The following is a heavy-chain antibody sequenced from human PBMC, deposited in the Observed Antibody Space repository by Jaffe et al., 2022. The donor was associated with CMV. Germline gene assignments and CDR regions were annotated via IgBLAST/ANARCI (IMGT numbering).Heavy chain of an antibody. CDR3: ARESLRFQYYYYYYMDV. D-gene: IGHD3-3*01. CDR1: GGSFSGYY. V-gene: IGHV4-34*01. Sequence: QVQLQQWGAGLLKPSETLSLTCAVYGGSFSGYYWSWIRQPPGKGLEWIGEINHSGSTNYNPSLKSRVTISVDTSKNQFSLKLSSVTAADTAVYYCARESLRFQYYYYYYMDVWGKGTTVTVSS. CDR2: INHSGST. J-gene: IGHJ6*03.